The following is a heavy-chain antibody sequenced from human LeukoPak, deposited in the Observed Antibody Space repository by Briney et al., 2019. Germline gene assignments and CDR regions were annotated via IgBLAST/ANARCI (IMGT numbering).Heavy chain of an antibody. V-gene: IGHV4-4*02. J-gene: IGHJ4*02. Sequence: SGTLSLTCAVSGGSISSSNWWSWVRQPPGKGLEWIGEIYHSGSTNYNPSLKSQLTISVDTPKNQFSLKLSSVTAADTAMYYCARSESRFGELPPFFDYWGQGTLVTVSS. CDR1: GGSISSSNW. CDR2: IYHSGST. CDR3: ARSESRFGELPPFFDY. D-gene: IGHD3-10*01.